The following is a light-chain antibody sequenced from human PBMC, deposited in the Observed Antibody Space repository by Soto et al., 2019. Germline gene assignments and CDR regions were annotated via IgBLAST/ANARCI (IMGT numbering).Light chain of an antibody. CDR3: QQESSFPLT. CDR1: QLISSW. V-gene: IGKV1-12*01. J-gene: IGKJ4*01. CDR2: GAS. Sequence: IQMTQSPSSVSASVGDSVTITCRASQLISSWLAWYQVKPGKAPKLLIYGASNRESGVPSRFSGSEAGTLFTLTISSLQPEGSATYYCQQESSFPLTFGGGT.